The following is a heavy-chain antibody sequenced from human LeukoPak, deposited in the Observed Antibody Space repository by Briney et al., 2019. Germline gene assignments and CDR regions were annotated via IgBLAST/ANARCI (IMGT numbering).Heavy chain of an antibody. V-gene: IGHV5-51*01. D-gene: IGHD6-6*01. Sequence: GESLKISCKGSGYRFSSYWIGWVRQMPGKGLGWMGIIYPGDSDTRYSPSFQGQVTISADKSISTAYLQWSSLTASDTAMYYCARRSSSPNVYAFDIWGQGTMVTVSS. J-gene: IGHJ3*02. CDR2: IYPGDSDT. CDR3: ARRSSSPNVYAFDI. CDR1: GYRFSSYW.